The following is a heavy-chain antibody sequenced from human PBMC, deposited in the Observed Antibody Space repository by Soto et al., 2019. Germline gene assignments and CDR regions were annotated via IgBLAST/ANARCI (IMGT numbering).Heavy chain of an antibody. CDR2: IIPIFGTA. Sequence: QVQLVQSGAEVKKPGSSVKVSCKASGGTFSSYAISWVRQAPGHGLVLMGGIIPIFGTANYAHKIQGRGTITADESTSTAYMELGSLRSEDTAVYYCARGYRWVHSHYFDFWGQGTLVTVSS. V-gene: IGHV1-69*01. CDR3: ARGYRWVHSHYFDF. D-gene: IGHD5-12*01. J-gene: IGHJ4*02. CDR1: GGTFSSYA.